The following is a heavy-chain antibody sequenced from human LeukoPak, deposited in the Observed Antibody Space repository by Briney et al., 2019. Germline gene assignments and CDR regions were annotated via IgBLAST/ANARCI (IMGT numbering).Heavy chain of an antibody. CDR2: IYTSGST. CDR3: ARGRRMITFGGVIAKNWFDP. D-gene: IGHD3-16*02. CDR1: GGSISSYY. V-gene: IGHV4-4*07. J-gene: IGHJ5*02. Sequence: SETLSLTCTVSGGSISSYYWSWIRQPAGKGLEWIGRIYTSGSTNYNPSLKSRVTISVDTSKNQFSLKLSSVTAADTAVYYCARGRRMITFGGVIAKNWFDPWGQGTLVTVSS.